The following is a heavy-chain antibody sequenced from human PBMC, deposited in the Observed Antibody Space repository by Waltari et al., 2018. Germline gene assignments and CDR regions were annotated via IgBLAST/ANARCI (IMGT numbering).Heavy chain of an antibody. V-gene: IGHV1-46*01. CDR3: AGSGGSSVAGMDV. D-gene: IGHD2-15*01. J-gene: IGHJ6*02. CDR1: GYTFTSYY. Sequence: QVQLVQSGAEVKKPGASVKVSCKASGYTFTSYYMHWVRQAPGQGLEWMGIISPSGGSTSYAQKFQGRVTMTRDTSTSTVYMELSSLGSEDTAVYYCAGSGGSSVAGMDVWGQGTTVTVSS. CDR2: ISPSGGST.